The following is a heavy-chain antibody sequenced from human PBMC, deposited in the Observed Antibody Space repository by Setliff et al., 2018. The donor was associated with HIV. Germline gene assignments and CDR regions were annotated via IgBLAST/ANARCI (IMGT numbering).Heavy chain of an antibody. J-gene: IGHJ4*02. CDR2: IYTSGST. Sequence: SETLSLTCTVSGGSIRSFFWSWIRQPPGKGLEWIGHIYTSGSTNYNPSLKSRVTMSVDTSKNQFSLNLSSVTAADTAVYYCALDPGYGRDYWGQGTLVTVSS. V-gene: IGHV4-4*08. D-gene: IGHD1-26*01. CDR3: ALDPGYGRDY. CDR1: GGSIRSFF.